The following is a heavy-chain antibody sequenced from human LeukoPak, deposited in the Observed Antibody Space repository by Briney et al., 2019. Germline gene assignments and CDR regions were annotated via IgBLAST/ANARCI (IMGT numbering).Heavy chain of an antibody. Sequence: GGSLRLSCAASGFTVSSNYMSWVRQAPGKGLEWVSAISGSGGSTYYADSVKGRFTISRDNSKNTLYLQMNSLRAEDTAVYYCARKLYSYGYSAFDYWGQGTLVTVSS. CDR2: ISGSGGST. V-gene: IGHV3-23*01. J-gene: IGHJ4*02. D-gene: IGHD5-18*01. CDR3: ARKLYSYGYSAFDY. CDR1: GFTVSSNY.